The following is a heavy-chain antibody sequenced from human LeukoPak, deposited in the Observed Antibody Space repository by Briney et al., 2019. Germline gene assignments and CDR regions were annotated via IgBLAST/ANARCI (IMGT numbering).Heavy chain of an antibody. CDR1: GFTFSSYS. CDR2: ISGSGGST. D-gene: IGHD2-2*02. CDR3: AKVRDDCSSTSCYTVNIYYYYMDV. Sequence: PGGSLRLSCAASGFTFSSYSMNWVRQAPGKGLEWVSAISGSGGSTYYADSVKGRFTISRDNSKNTLYLQMNSLRAEDTAVYYCAKVRDDCSSTSCYTVNIYYYYMDVWGKGTTVTVSS. J-gene: IGHJ6*03. V-gene: IGHV3-23*01.